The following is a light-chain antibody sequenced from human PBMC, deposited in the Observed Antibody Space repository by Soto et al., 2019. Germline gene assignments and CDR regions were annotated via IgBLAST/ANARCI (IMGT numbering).Light chain of an antibody. J-gene: IGKJ1*01. V-gene: IGKV1-33*01. CDR2: DAS. Sequence: DIQMTQSPSSLSASVGDRVTITCQASHDISHYLNWYQQKPGKAPKLLIYDASNLQTGVPSRFSASGSGTDFTFTISSLQPEDIATYYCQQYHNLRTFGQGTKVEIK. CDR1: HDISHY. CDR3: QQYHNLRT.